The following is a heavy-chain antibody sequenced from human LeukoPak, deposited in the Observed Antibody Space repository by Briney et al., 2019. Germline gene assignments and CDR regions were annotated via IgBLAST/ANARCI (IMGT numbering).Heavy chain of an antibody. CDR2: IYHSGST. J-gene: IGHJ4*02. V-gene: IGHV4-38-2*02. CDR3: ARGNSDRFPPYMDY. CDR1: GYSISSGYY. Sequence: SETLSLTCTVSGYSISSGYYWGWIRQPPGKGLEWIGSIYHSGSTYYNPSLKSRVTISVDTSKNQISLRLSSVTAADTAIYYCARGNSDRFPPYMDYWGQGILVIVSS. D-gene: IGHD2-21*01.